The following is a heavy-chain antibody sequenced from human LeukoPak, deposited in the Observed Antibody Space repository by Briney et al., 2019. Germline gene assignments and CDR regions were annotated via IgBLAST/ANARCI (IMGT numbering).Heavy chain of an antibody. J-gene: IGHJ1*01. V-gene: IGHV3-15*01. CDR1: GFTVSSNS. CDR3: TTRGGLFDSSGYFEYFHH. CDR2: IKSKTDGETT. Sequence: AGSLRLSCTVSGFTVSSNSMSWVRQAPGKGLEWVGRIKSKTDGETTDYAAPVKGRFTISRDDSKNTLYVQMNSLKTEDTAVYYCTTRGGLFDSSGYFEYFHHWGQGTLVTVSS. D-gene: IGHD3-22*01.